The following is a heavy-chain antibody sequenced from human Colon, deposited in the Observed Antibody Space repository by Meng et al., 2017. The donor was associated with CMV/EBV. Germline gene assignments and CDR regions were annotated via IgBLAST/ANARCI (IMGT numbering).Heavy chain of an antibody. CDR3: AKDLVREIVPAALVLDV. Sequence: GGSLRLSCAASGFTFSDYAMNWVRQAPGKGLEWVSTIGRGGGGTYYADSVKGRFTVSRDNARNSMDLQMNSLRDEDTAVYYCAKDLVREIVPAALVLDVWGQGTTVTVSS. V-gene: IGHV3-23*01. CDR1: GFTFSDYA. CDR2: IGRGGGGT. J-gene: IGHJ6*02. D-gene: IGHD2-2*01.